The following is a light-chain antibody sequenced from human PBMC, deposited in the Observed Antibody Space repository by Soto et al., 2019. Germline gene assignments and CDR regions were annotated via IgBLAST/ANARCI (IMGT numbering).Light chain of an antibody. CDR3: QQRSLGT. CDR2: DVS. Sequence: GVTQSPATVSLSPGERATLSCRASQSVSGYLAWYQQKPGQAPRLLIYDVSSRATGIPARFSGSGSGTDFTLTISGLEPEDVAVYYCQQRSLGTFGPGTKVDIK. V-gene: IGKV3-11*01. J-gene: IGKJ3*01. CDR1: QSVSGY.